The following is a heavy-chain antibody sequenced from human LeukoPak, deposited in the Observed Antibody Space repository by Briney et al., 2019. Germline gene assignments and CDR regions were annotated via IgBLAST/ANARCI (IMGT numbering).Heavy chain of an antibody. Sequence: SETLSLTCTVSGGSVSRYYWSWIRQPPGTGLEWIGYIYYSGSTNYNPSLKSRVTISVDTSKNQFSLKLSSVTAADTAVYFCARGFETMNVWGQGTTVTVSS. J-gene: IGHJ6*02. CDR2: IYYSGST. CDR1: GGSVSRYY. V-gene: IGHV4-59*02. D-gene: IGHD3-10*01. CDR3: ARGFETMNV.